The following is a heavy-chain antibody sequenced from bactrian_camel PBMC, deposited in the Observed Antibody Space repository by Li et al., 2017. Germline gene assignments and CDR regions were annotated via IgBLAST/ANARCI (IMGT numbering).Heavy chain of an antibody. CDR3: ATLSDHWSCRPSALVRGKQY. V-gene: IGHV3S55*01. D-gene: IGHD6*01. CDR2: ISTDGST. J-gene: IGHJ4*01. CDR1: GTAPGYTFADYH. Sequence: HVQLVESGGGSVQAGGSLRLTCTVSGTAPGYTFADYHAYWYRSLPGDECELVAGISTDGSTEYGDSVKGRFIISRDNAKHILYLQMNSLKAEDTATYYCATLSDHWSCRPSALVRGKQYSGQGTQVTVS.